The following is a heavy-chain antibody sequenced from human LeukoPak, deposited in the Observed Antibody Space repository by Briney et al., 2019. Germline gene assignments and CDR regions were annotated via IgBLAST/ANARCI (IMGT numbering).Heavy chain of an antibody. CDR2: ITPSGGST. CDR3: AREVNTGYYFDY. CDR1: GYTFTSYY. D-gene: IGHD3-22*01. Sequence: GASVKVSCKASGYTFTSYYMHWVRQAPGQGLEWMGIITPSGGSTSYAQKFQGRVTMTRDTSTSTVYMELSSLRSEDTALYYCAREVNTGYYFDYWGQRALVTVSS. V-gene: IGHV1-46*01. J-gene: IGHJ4*02.